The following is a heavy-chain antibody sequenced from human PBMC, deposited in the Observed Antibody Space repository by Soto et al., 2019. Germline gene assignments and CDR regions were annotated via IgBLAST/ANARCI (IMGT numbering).Heavy chain of an antibody. J-gene: IGHJ6*02. CDR3: AKRTPAAAAPNYYYYYGMDV. V-gene: IGHV3-23*01. CDR2: ISGSGGSA. CDR1: GFTFSSYA. Sequence: HGGSLRLSCAASGFTFSSYAMSWVRQAPGKGLEWVSAISGSGGSAYYADSVKGRFTISRDNSKNTLYLQMNSLRAEDTAVYYCAKRTPAAAAPNYYYYYGMDVWGQGTTVTVSS. D-gene: IGHD6-13*01.